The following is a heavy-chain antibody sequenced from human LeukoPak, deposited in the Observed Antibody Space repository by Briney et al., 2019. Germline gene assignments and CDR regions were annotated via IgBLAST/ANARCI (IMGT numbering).Heavy chain of an antibody. CDR2: ISYDGSNK. Sequence: GRSLRLSCAASGFTFSSYAMHWVRRAPGKGLEWVAVISYDGSNKYYADSVKGRFTISRDNSKNTLYLQMNSLRAEDTAVYYCASPLIYGDYEVYWGQGTLVTVSS. CDR3: ASPLIYGDYEVY. V-gene: IGHV3-30-3*01. CDR1: GFTFSSYA. J-gene: IGHJ4*02. D-gene: IGHD4-17*01.